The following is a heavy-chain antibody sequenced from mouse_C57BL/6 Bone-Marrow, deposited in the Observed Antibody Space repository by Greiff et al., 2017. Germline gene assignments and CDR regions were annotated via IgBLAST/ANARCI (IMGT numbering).Heavy chain of an antibody. D-gene: IGHD2-5*01. CDR3: ARHGSNYVVPWFAY. V-gene: IGHV5-2*01. CDR1: EYEFPSHD. CDR2: INSDGGST. Sequence: DVHLVESGGGLVQPGESLKLSCESNEYEFPSHDMSWVRKTPEKRLEFVAAINSDGGSTYYPDTMERRFIISRDNTKKTLYLQMSSLRSEDTALYYCARHGSNYVVPWFAYWGQGTLVTVSA. J-gene: IGHJ3*01.